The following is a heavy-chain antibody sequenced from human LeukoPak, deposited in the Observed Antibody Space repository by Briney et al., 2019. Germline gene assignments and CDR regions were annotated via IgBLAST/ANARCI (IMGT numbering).Heavy chain of an antibody. D-gene: IGHD2-15*01. CDR1: GYTFTSYG. CDR3: ARVRGPNILVVVAAYYFDY. CDR2: ISAYNGNT. V-gene: IGHV1-18*01. J-gene: IGHJ4*02. Sequence: ASVKVSCKASGYTFTSYGISWVRQAPGQGLEWMGWISAYNGNTNYAQKLQGRVTMTTDTSTSTAYMELRSLRSDDTAVYYCARVRGPNILVVVAAYYFDYWGQGPLVTVSS.